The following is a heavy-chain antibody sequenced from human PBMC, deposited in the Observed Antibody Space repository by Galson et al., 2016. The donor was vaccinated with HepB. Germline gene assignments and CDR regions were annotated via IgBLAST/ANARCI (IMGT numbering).Heavy chain of an antibody. Sequence: SLRLSCAASGLSFSRYWMTWVRQAPGRGLEFVATINPDSSETYYVDSLKGRLTISRDNAQNSLYLRVDSLRVDDTGIYYCATDHNWAGYWGQGTLIIVSS. D-gene: IGHD5-24*01. J-gene: IGHJ4*02. CDR2: INPDSSET. CDR3: ATDHNWAGY. V-gene: IGHV3-7*03. CDR1: GLSFSRYW.